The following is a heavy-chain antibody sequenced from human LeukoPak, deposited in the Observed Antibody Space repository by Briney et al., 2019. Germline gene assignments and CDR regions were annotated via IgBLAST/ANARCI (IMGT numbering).Heavy chain of an antibody. CDR3: ASGTIPFTFGEIWSLDY. CDR2: IWYDGSKQ. D-gene: IGHD3-16*01. V-gene: IGHV3-33*01. Sequence: PGGSLRLSCAASGITFRSYGMHWVRQAPGKGLEWVALIWYDGSKQYYGDSVKSRFTISRDNSKNMLYLEMHSLRAEDTAIYYCASGTIPFTFGEIWSLDYWGQGTLVTVSS. CDR1: GITFRSYG. J-gene: IGHJ4*02.